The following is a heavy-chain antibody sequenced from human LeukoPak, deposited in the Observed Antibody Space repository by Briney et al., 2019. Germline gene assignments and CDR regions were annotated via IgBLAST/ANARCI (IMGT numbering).Heavy chain of an antibody. V-gene: IGHV4-59*08. D-gene: IGHD3-9*01. CDR2: IYYSGST. J-gene: IGHJ4*02. Sequence: SETLSLTCTVSGGSISSYYWSWIRQPPGKGLEWIGYIYYSGSTNYNPSLKSRVTISVDTFKNQFSLNLSSVTAADTAVYYCARHNADYDILTGYSHFHYYFDYWGQGTLVTVSS. CDR3: ARHNADYDILTGYSHFHYYFDY. CDR1: GGSISSYY.